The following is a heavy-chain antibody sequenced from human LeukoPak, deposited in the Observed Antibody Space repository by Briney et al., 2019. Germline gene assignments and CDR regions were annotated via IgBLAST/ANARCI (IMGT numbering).Heavy chain of an antibody. CDR1: GYSISSGYF. Sequence: SETLSLTCTVSGYSISSGYFRGWIRQPPGKGLEWIGTIYHSGSTYYNASLESRVTISVDTSKNQFSLKLSSVTAADTAVYYCARAYSSSWYFNWFDPWGQGTLVTVSS. V-gene: IGHV4-38-2*02. J-gene: IGHJ5*02. CDR3: ARAYSSSWYFNWFDP. CDR2: IYHSGST. D-gene: IGHD6-13*01.